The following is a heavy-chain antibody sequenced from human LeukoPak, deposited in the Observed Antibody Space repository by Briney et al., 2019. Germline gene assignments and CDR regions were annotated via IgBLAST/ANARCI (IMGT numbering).Heavy chain of an antibody. Sequence: PGGSLRLSCAASGFTFSSYGIHWVRQAPGKGLEWLAVISYEGSDKYYADSVKGRFTISRDNSKNTLYLQMNSLRAEDTAVYYCAREWRRVRITIFGVADYFDYWGQGTLVTVSS. CDR3: AREWRRVRITIFGVADYFDY. J-gene: IGHJ4*02. V-gene: IGHV3-30*03. CDR2: ISYEGSDK. D-gene: IGHD3-3*01. CDR1: GFTFSSYG.